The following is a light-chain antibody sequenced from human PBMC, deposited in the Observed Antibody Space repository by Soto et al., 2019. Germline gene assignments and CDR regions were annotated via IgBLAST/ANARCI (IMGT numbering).Light chain of an antibody. J-gene: IGKJ1*01. Sequence: DIQMTQSPSTLSASVGDRVTITCRASQSLSSWLAWYQQKPRKAPKLLIYDASSLESGVPSRFSGSGSGTEFTLTISSLQPDDFATYYCQHYNSYWTFGQGTKVDI. CDR1: QSLSSW. CDR2: DAS. CDR3: QHYNSYWT. V-gene: IGKV1-5*01.